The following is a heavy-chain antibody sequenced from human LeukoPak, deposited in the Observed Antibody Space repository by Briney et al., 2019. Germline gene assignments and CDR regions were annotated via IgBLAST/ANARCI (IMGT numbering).Heavy chain of an antibody. CDR2: ISSGSGYM. CDR3: AKGRVSGLFVIIRAANDY. D-gene: IGHD2-2*01. J-gene: IGHJ4*02. CDR1: GFTFSSYN. V-gene: IGHV3-21*01. Sequence: GGSLRLSCVASGFTFSSYNMNWVRQAPGKGLEWVSSISSGSGYMYYADSVKGRFTISRDNSKSTVYLQMSSLRPKDTALYFCAKGRVSGLFVIIRAANDYWGQGTLVTVSS.